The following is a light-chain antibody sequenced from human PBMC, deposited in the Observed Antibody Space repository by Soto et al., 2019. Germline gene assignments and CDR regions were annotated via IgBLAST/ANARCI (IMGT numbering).Light chain of an antibody. J-gene: IGKJ5*01. CDR1: QSVSSSY. CDR3: QQYGSSPPT. V-gene: IGKV3-20*01. CDR2: GAS. Sequence: EIVLTQSPGTLSLSPGERATLSCRASQSVSSSYLAWYQQKPGQAPRLLIYGASSRATCIPDRFSGSGSGTDFTLTISRLEPEDFAVYYCQQYGSSPPTFGQGTRLEIK.